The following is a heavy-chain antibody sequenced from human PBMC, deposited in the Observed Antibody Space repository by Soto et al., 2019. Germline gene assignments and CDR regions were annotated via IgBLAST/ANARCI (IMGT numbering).Heavy chain of an antibody. CDR2: VIPMFPKA. CDR3: ARCHSDSSGPGYLDS. D-gene: IGHD3-22*01. J-gene: IGHJ4*02. Sequence: QVRLVQSEAEVKKAGSSVKVSCKASGGTFISDAVTWVRQAPGQGLEWMGGVIPMFPKANYAQKFQGRATITADKSTSTVYMELHSLKSADTALYYCARCHSDSSGPGYLDSWGQGTLVNVTS. V-gene: IGHV1-69*06. CDR1: GGTFISDA.